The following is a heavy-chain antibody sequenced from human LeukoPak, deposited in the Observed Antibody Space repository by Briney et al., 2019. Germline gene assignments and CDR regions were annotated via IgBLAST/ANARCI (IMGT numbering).Heavy chain of an antibody. CDR2: IYYSGSD. V-gene: IGHV4-39*01. D-gene: IGHD5-18*01. CDR1: AGSISSSSYY. J-gene: IGHJ4*02. Sequence: SQTLSLTCTVAAGSISSSSYYWGWLRQPPGKGLEWIGTIYYSGSDYYNPSLKRRVTMSVDTSKKQFFLRLSSVTAADTAVYSCARHPERYSYFDYWGQGTLVTVSS. CDR3: ARHPERYSYFDY.